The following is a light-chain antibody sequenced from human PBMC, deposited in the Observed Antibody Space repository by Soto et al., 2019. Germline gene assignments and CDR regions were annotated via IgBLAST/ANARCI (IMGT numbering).Light chain of an antibody. CDR1: QSISSE. CDR2: GAS. V-gene: IGKV3-15*01. Sequence: EIVMTQSPATLSASPGERATLSCRASQSISSELAWYQQKPGQPPRLLIYGASTRATGVPARFTGSGSGSDFTLTIRGLQSEDFAVYYCQQGHNWPLTFGQGTRLEI. CDR3: QQGHNWPLT. J-gene: IGKJ2*01.